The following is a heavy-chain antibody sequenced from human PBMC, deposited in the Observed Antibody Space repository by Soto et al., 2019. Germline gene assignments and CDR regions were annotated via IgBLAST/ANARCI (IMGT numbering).Heavy chain of an antibody. D-gene: IGHD5-18*01. CDR2: ISYDGSNK. Sequence: QVQLVEPGGGVVQPGRSLRLSCAASGFTFSSYGMHWVRQAPGKGLEWVAVISYDGSNKYYADSVKGRFTISRDNSKNTLYLQMNSLRAEDTAVYYCAKEGYSYGYYYYYGMDVWGQGTTVTVSS. CDR1: GFTFSSYG. J-gene: IGHJ6*02. V-gene: IGHV3-30*18. CDR3: AKEGYSYGYYYYYGMDV.